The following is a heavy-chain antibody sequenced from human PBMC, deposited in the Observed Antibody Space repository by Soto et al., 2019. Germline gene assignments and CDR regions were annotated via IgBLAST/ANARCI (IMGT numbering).Heavy chain of an antibody. CDR2: IYPGDSDT. J-gene: IGHJ4*02. Sequence: GESLKISCKGSGYSFTSYWIGWVRQMPGKGLEWMGIIYPGDSDTRYSPSFQGQVTISADKSISTAYLQWSSLKASDTAMYYCARIGYSYGYGGYFDYWGQGTLVTVSS. D-gene: IGHD5-18*01. CDR1: GYSFTSYW. CDR3: ARIGYSYGYGGYFDY. V-gene: IGHV5-51*01.